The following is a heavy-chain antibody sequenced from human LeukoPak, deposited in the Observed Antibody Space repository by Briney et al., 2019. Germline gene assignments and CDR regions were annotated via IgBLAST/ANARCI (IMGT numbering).Heavy chain of an antibody. CDR2: INPNSGGK. J-gene: IGHJ4*02. Sequence: ASVKVSCKASGYTFTGYYMHWVRQAPGQGLEWMGWINPNSGGKNYAQKFQGRVTMTRDTSISTAYMELSRLRSDDTAVYYCASTGVVPAAPYYFDYWGQGTLVTVSS. CDR1: GYTFTGYY. D-gene: IGHD2-2*01. CDR3: ASTGVVPAAPYYFDY. V-gene: IGHV1-2*02.